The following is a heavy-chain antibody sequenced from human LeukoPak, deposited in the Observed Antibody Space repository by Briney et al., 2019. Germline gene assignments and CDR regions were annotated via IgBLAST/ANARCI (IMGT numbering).Heavy chain of an antibody. J-gene: IGHJ4*02. D-gene: IGHD3-22*01. CDR3: AKDGDYYDSGGYSSFFDY. CDR2: ISGSGGST. CDR1: GFIFSSYA. Sequence: GGSLRLPCAASGFIFSSYAMSWVRQAPGKGLEWVSAISGSGGSTYYADSVKGRFTISRDNSKNTLSLQMNSLRAEDTAVYYCAKDGDYYDSGGYSSFFDYWGQGTLVTVSS. V-gene: IGHV3-23*01.